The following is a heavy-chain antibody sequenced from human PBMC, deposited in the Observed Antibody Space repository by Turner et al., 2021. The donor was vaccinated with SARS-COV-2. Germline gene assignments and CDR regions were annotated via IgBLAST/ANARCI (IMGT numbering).Heavy chain of an antibody. CDR2: ISGSGGST. Sequence: EVQLLESGGGLVQPGGSLRLSCAASGFTFSSYAMSWVRQAPGKGLEWVSAISGSGGSTYYADSVKGRFTISRDNSKNMVYLQMNSLRAEDTAVYYCARLDDSGHWGAFDIWGQGTMVAVSS. V-gene: IGHV3-23*01. CDR3: ARLDDSGHWGAFDI. J-gene: IGHJ3*02. D-gene: IGHD3-22*01. CDR1: GFTFSSYA.